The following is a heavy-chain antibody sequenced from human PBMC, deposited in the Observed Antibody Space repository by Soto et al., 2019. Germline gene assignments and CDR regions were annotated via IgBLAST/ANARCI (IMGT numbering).Heavy chain of an antibody. Sequence: QVQLQESGPGLVKPSETLSLTCTVSGGSISSYYWSWIRQPPGKGLEWIGYIYYSGSTTYNPSLKSRVTISVDTSKNQFSLKLSSVTAADTAVYYCARHRGRFTDYYYYYMDVWGKGTTVTVSS. CDR2: IYYSGST. D-gene: IGHD6-19*01. CDR1: GGSISSYY. J-gene: IGHJ6*03. V-gene: IGHV4-59*08. CDR3: ARHRGRFTDYYYYYMDV.